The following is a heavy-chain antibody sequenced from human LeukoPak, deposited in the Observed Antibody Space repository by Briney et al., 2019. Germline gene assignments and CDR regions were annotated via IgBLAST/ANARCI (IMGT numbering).Heavy chain of an antibody. CDR2: INAGNGNT. J-gene: IGHJ4*02. CDR3: ARDLHTIFGVVPVGY. V-gene: IGHV1-3*01. Sequence: ASVKVSCKASGYTFTSYAIHWVRQAPGQRLEWMGWINAGNGNTKYSQKFQGRVTITRDTSASTAYMELSSLRSEDTAVYYCARDLHTIFGVVPVGYWGQGTLVTVSS. CDR1: GYTFTSYA. D-gene: IGHD3-3*01.